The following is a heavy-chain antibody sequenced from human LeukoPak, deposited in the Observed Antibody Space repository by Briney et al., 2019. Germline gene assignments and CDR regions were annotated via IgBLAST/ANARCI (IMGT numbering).Heavy chain of an antibody. CDR3: ASSSWYGGFDY. J-gene: IGHJ4*02. Sequence: QSGVFLRLSCAASGFTFSSYAMSWVRQAPGKGLEWVSGISGSVGSTYYADSVKGRFTISRDNSKNTLHLQMNSLRAEDTAVYYCASSSWYGGFDYWGQGTLVAVSS. CDR2: ISGSVGST. CDR1: GFTFSSYA. D-gene: IGHD6-13*01. V-gene: IGHV3-23*01.